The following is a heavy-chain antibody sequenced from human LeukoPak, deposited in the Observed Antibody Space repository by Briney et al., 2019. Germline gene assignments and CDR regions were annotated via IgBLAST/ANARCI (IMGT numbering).Heavy chain of an antibody. CDR2: IYHSGST. D-gene: IGHD6-19*01. J-gene: IGHJ5*02. V-gene: IGHV4-4*02. CDR1: GGSISSSNW. Sequence: PSETLSLTCAVSGGSISSSNWWSWVRQPPGKGLEWIGEIYHSGSTNYNPSLKSRVTISVDKSKNQFSLKLSSVTAADTAVYYCARVVPLWAVAGPHLRGWFDPWGQGTLVTVSS. CDR3: ARVVPLWAVAGPHLRGWFDP.